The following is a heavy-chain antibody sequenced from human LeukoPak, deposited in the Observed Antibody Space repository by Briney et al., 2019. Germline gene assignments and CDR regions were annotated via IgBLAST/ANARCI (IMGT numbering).Heavy chain of an antibody. CDR3: AREIEVVVAATHRNWFDP. Sequence: PGGSLRLSCAASGFTFSSYWMSWVRQAPGKGQEWVANIKQDGSEKYYVDSVKGRFTISRDNAKNSLYLQMNSLRAEDTAVYYCAREIEVVVAATHRNWFDPWGQGTLVTVSS. CDR1: GFTFSSYW. V-gene: IGHV3-7*01. D-gene: IGHD2-15*01. CDR2: IKQDGSEK. J-gene: IGHJ5*02.